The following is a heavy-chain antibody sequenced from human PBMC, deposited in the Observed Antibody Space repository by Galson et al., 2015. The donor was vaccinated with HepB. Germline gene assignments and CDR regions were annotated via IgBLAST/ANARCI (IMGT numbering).Heavy chain of an antibody. D-gene: IGHD6-13*01. CDR1: GFTFSIYA. CDR2: ITANSDTT. J-gene: IGHJ4*02. V-gene: IGHV3-23*01. Sequence: SLRLSCAASGFTFSIYAMSRVRQAPEKGLEWVSKITANSDTTNYADSVKGRFTIFRDNSKNTVYLQMSSLRAEDTALYYCATGQQLGLWGQGTLVTVSS. CDR3: ATGQQLGL.